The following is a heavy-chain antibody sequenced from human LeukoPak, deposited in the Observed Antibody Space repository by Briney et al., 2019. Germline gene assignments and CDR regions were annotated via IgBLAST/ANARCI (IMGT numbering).Heavy chain of an antibody. Sequence: GASVKVSCKASGYTFTGYYMHWVRLAPGQGLEWMGWINPNSGGTNYAQKFQGRVTMTRDTPISTAYMELSRLRSDDTAVYYCARSLVYCTNGVCYSDYWGQGTLVTVSS. CDR2: INPNSGGT. V-gene: IGHV1-2*02. CDR1: GYTFTGYY. D-gene: IGHD2-8*01. CDR3: ARSLVYCTNGVCYSDY. J-gene: IGHJ4*02.